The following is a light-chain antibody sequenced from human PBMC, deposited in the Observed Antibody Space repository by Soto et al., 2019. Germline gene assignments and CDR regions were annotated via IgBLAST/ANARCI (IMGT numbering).Light chain of an antibody. CDR3: QQYDNVPFT. V-gene: IGKV1-33*01. CDR2: YAS. Sequence: DIQMTQSPSSLSASVGDRVTIICQASQDITNYLNWYQQKPGKAPKLLIYYASNLATGVPSRFSGSGSGTHFSFTISSLQPEDIAAYYCQQYDNVPFTFGQGTRLEMK. J-gene: IGKJ5*01. CDR1: QDITNY.